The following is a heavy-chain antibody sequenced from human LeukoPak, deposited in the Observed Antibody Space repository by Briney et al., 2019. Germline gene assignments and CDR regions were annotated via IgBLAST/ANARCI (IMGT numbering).Heavy chain of an antibody. V-gene: IGHV1-2*02. J-gene: IGHJ4*02. Sequence: GASVKVSCKTSGYTFTTYYIHWFRQAPGQGPEWMGWINPKTGATSYAEKFQGRVTMTRDTSISTAYMELSRLRSEDTAVYYCARDIEGWKGGIFDYWGQGTLVTVSS. CDR1: GYTFTTYY. D-gene: IGHD1-1*01. CDR3: ARDIEGWKGGIFDY. CDR2: INPKTGAT.